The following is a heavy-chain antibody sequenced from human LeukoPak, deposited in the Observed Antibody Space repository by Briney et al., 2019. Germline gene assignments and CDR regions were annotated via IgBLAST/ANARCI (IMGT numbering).Heavy chain of an antibody. V-gene: IGHV7-4-1*02. CDR1: TYTFTRYG. J-gene: IGHJ5*02. CDR2: INTAVGNP. D-gene: IGHD2-15*01. CDR3: ASRTYSYGLSP. Sequence: ASVKVSCKASTYTFTRYGISWVRQAPGQGLEWMGYINTAVGNPTYAQDFTGRFLFSVDTSVSTAYLQITNLTAEDTALYYCASRTYSYGLSPWGQGTLVTVS.